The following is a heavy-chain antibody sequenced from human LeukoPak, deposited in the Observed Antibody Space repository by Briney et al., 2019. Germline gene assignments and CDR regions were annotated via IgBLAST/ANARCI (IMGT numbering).Heavy chain of an antibody. D-gene: IGHD3-16*01. Sequence: GGSLRLSCAASGFTFSNYEMNWVRQAPGKGLEWISYISSSGSPIKYADSVKGRFTISRDNAKNSLYLQMNSLRAEDTAVYYCARAIMEYWGQGTLVTVSS. J-gene: IGHJ4*02. CDR1: GFTFSNYE. CDR2: ISSSGSPI. V-gene: IGHV3-48*03. CDR3: ARAIMEY.